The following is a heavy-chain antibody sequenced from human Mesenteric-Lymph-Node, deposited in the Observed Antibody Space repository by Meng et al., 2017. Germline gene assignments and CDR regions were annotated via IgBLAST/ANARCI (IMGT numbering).Heavy chain of an antibody. V-gene: IGHV4-59*01. CDR2: IYYSGST. D-gene: IGHD5-18*01. Sequence: SETLSLTCTVSGGSISSYYWSWIRQPPGKGLEWIGYIYYSGSTNYNPSLKSRVTISVDTSKNQFSLKLSSVTAADTAVYYCARGDYVDTAMVYFYYFDYWGQGTLVTVSS. J-gene: IGHJ4*02. CDR3: ARGDYVDTAMVYFYYFDY. CDR1: GGSISSYY.